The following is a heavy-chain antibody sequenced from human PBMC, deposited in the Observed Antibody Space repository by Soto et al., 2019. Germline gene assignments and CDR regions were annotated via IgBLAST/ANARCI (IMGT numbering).Heavy chain of an antibody. CDR2: INHSEST. D-gene: IGHD3-3*01. CDR3: ASVGKILAVVPMYYFDY. Sequence: SETLSLTCAVYGGSFSGYYWSWIRQPPGKGLEWIGEINHSESTNYNPSLKSRVTISVDTSKNQFSLKLSSVTAADTAVYSCASVGKILAVVPMYYFDYWGQGTLVTVSS. J-gene: IGHJ4*02. CDR1: GGSFSGYY. V-gene: IGHV4-34*01.